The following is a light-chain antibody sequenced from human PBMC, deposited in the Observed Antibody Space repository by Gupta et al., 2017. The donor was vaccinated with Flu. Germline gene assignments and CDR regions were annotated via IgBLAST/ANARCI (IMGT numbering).Light chain of an antibody. CDR1: SSDLGAYNF. CDR2: EAS. Sequence: QSALTQPASVSGSPGQSITISCTGTSSDLGAYNFVSWYQQNPGKAHKLMIYEASTRPAGVANRFSGSKSGKTASLTISGLQAEDEADYYCSSYTTSSTRVFGGGTKLTDL. CDR3: SSYTTSSTRV. V-gene: IGLV2-14*01. J-gene: IGLJ3*02.